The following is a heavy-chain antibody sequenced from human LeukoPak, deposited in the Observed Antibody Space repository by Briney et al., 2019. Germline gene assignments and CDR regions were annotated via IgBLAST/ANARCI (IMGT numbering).Heavy chain of an antibody. CDR1: GFTFYYYA. J-gene: IGHJ4*02. D-gene: IGHD5-12*01. CDR2: ISWNSRSI. CDR3: ARRGYSGYVPFDY. Sequence: GGSLRLSCAASGFTFYYYAMHWARQAPGKGLEWVSGISWNSRSIGYADSVKGRFTISRDNAKNSLYLQMNSRRAEDTALYYCARRGYSGYVPFDYWGQGTLVTVSS. V-gene: IGHV3-9*01.